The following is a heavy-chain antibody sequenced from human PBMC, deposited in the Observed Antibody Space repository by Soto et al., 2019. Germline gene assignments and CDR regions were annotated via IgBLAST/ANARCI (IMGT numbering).Heavy chain of an antibody. D-gene: IGHD5-18*01. CDR3: ARGGGYSYGRYFDY. Sequence: SETLSLTCTVSGGSVSSGSYYWSWIRQPPGKGLEWIGYIHYSGSTNFNPSLKSRVTISVDTSKNQFSLKLSSVTAADTAVYYCARGGGYSYGRYFDYWGQATLVTVSS. J-gene: IGHJ4*02. CDR1: GGSVSSGSYY. V-gene: IGHV4-61*01. CDR2: IHYSGST.